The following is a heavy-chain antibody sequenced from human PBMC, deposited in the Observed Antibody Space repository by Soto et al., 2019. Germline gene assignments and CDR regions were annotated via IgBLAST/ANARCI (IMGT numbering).Heavy chain of an antibody. CDR2: IIPIFGTA. CDR1: GGTFSSYA. CDR3: ASQIIDPYSSCWSPGYNWFDP. D-gene: IGHD6-13*01. Sequence: ASAKVSCKASGGTFSSYAISWVRQAPGQGLEWMGGIIPIFGTANYAQKFQGRVTITADESTSTAYMELSSLRSEDMAVYYCASQIIDPYSSCWSPGYNWFDPWGQGTLVTVSS. J-gene: IGHJ5*02. V-gene: IGHV1-69*13.